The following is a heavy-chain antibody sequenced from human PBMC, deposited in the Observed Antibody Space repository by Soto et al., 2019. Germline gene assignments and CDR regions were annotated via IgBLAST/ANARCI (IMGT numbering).Heavy chain of an antibody. Sequence: QVQLVESGGGLVKPGGSLRLSCAASGFTFSDYYMSWIRQAPGKGLEWVSYISSSGSTIYYADSVKGRFTISRDNXKXSXXLQMNSLRAEDTAVYYCARGEDYYDSSGSTRPADYWGQGTLVTVSS. V-gene: IGHV3-11*01. J-gene: IGHJ4*02. CDR2: ISSSGSTI. CDR1: GFTFSDYY. CDR3: ARGEDYYDSSGSTRPADY. D-gene: IGHD3-22*01.